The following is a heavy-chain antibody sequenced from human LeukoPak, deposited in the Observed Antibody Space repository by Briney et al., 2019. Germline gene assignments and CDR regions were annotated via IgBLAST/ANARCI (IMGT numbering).Heavy chain of an antibody. CDR2: ISYDGSNK. V-gene: IGHV3-30*18. J-gene: IGHJ6*02. Sequence: GGSLRLSCAASGFTFSSYGMHWVRQAPGKGLEWVAVISYDGSNKYYADSVKGRFTISRDNSKNTLYLQMNSLRAEDTAVYYCAKVGIAARPTSTSYYYYGMDVWGQGTTVTVSS. D-gene: IGHD6-6*01. CDR3: AKVGIAARPTSTSYYYYGMDV. CDR1: GFTFSSYG.